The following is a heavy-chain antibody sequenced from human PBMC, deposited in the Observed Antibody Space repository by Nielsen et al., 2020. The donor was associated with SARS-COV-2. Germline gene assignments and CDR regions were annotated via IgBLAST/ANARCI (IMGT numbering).Heavy chain of an antibody. D-gene: IGHD3-10*01. V-gene: IGHV3-30-3*01. CDR3: AKDSRSRGYYYGMDV. Sequence: GGSLRLSCAASGFTFSSYAMHWVRQAPGKGLEWVAVISYDGSNKYYADSVKGRFTISRDNSKNTLYLQMNSLRAEDTAVYYCAKDSRSRGYYYGMDVWGQGTTVTVSS. CDR1: GFTFSSYA. CDR2: ISYDGSNK. J-gene: IGHJ6*02.